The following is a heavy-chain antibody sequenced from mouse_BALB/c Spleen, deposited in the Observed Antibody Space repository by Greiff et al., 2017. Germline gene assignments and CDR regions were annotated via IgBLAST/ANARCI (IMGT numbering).Heavy chain of an antibody. V-gene: IGHV1-7*01. CDR2: INPSTGYT. CDR3: ASGYDGDYYAMDY. D-gene: IGHD2-2*01. Sequence: QVQLQQSGAELAKPGASVKMSCKASGYTFTSYWMHWVKQRPGQGLELIGYINPSTGYTEYNQKFKDKATLTADKSSSTAYMQLSSLTSEDSAVYYCASGYDGDYYAMDYWGQGTSVTVSS. J-gene: IGHJ4*01. CDR1: GYTFTSYW.